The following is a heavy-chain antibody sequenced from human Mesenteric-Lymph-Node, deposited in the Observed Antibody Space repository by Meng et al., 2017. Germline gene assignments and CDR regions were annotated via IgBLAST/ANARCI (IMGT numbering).Heavy chain of an antibody. Sequence: ETLSLTCNVSGYSISTGDFWGWVRQAPGKGLEWVANIKQDGNEKNYVDSVKGRFTISRDNAKSSLYLQMNTLRADDTAVYYCARDWGPNYYGSGSYDYWGQGTLVTVSS. CDR3: ARDWGPNYYGSGSYDY. CDR1: GYSISTGDF. J-gene: IGHJ4*02. V-gene: IGHV3-7*01. D-gene: IGHD3-10*01. CDR2: IKQDGNEK.